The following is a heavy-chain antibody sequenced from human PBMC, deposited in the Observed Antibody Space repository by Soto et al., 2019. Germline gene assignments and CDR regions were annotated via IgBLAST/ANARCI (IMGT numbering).Heavy chain of an antibody. V-gene: IGHV3-20*04. Sequence: EVQLVESGGGVVRPGGSLRLSCAASGFTFDDYGMSWVRQAPGKGLEWVSGINWNGDSTGYADSVKGRFTISRDNAKNSLYLQMNSLSAEDTALYSCASCAIYCSGGRCYPVYWGQGTLVTVSS. CDR1: GFTFDDYG. CDR3: ASCAIYCSGGRCYPVY. CDR2: INWNGDST. J-gene: IGHJ4*02. D-gene: IGHD2-15*01.